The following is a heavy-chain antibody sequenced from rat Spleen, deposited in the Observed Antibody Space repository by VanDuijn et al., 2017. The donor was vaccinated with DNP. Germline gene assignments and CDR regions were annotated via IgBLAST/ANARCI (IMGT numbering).Heavy chain of an antibody. Sequence: EVQLQESGPGLVKPSQSLSLTCSVTGYSITSNYWGWIRKFPGNKMEWIGHISYSGSTDYNPSLKSRISIIRDTSKNQFFLQLNSVITEDTATYYCARFDNYYYDGYYDYWGRGVMVTVSS. CDR3: ARFDNYYYDGYYDY. CDR1: GYSITSNY. V-gene: IGHV3-1*01. D-gene: IGHD1-12*03. J-gene: IGHJ2*01. CDR2: ISYSGST.